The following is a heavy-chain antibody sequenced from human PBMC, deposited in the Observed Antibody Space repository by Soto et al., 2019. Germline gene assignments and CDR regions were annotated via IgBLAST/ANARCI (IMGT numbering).Heavy chain of an antibody. CDR2: IYYSGRT. D-gene: IGHD2-2*01. Sequence: SETLSLTCIVSGYSISSGGYYWSWIRQHPGKGQEWLGYIYYSGRTYYNPSLKSRVTVSVDTSENQFSLKLYSVTAADTAFYYCARGIAGAMDSWGRGILVTVSS. CDR1: GYSISSGGYY. V-gene: IGHV4-31*03. J-gene: IGHJ4*02. CDR3: ARGIAGAMDS.